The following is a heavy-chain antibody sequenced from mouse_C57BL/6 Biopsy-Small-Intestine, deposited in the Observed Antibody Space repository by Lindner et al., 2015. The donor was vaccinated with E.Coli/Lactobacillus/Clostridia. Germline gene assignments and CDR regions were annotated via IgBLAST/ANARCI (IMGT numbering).Heavy chain of an antibody. CDR2: ILPGSGNS. CDR3: AKTTVVEDWYFDV. V-gene: IGHV1-9*01. D-gene: IGHD1-1*01. Sequence: VQLQESGAELMKPGASVKLSCKATGYTFTGYWIEWIKQRPGHGLEWIGEILPGSGNSNYNEKFKGKATFTADTSSNTAYMQLSSLTTEDSAIYYCAKTTVVEDWYFDVWGTGTTVTVSS. CDR1: GYTFTGYW. J-gene: IGHJ1*03.